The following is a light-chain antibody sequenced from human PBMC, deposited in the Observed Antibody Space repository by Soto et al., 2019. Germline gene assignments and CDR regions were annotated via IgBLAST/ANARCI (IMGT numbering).Light chain of an antibody. CDR3: QQLNNYPLT. Sequence: DIQMTQSPSTLSASVGDRVTVTCRASQSVRDWVAWYQQQAGRAPRLLIYKASSLQSGVPSRFSGSGSDTEFTLTISSLQPEDFATYYCQQLNNYPLTFGGGTKVDIK. CDR2: KAS. CDR1: QSVRDW. V-gene: IGKV1-5*03. J-gene: IGKJ4*01.